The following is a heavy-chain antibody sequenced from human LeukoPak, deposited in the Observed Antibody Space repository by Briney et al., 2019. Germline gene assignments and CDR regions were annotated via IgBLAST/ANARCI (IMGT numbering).Heavy chain of an antibody. CDR1: GFTFSSYA. CDR3: AKDQQWLVRGRGATNWFDR. Sequence: GGSLRLSCAASGFTFSSYAMSWVRQAPGKGLEWVSAISGSGGSTYYADSVKGRFTISRDNSKNTLYLQMNSLRAEDMAVYYCAKDQQWLVRGRGATNWFDRWGQGTLVTVSS. V-gene: IGHV3-23*01. J-gene: IGHJ5*02. D-gene: IGHD6-19*01. CDR2: ISGSGGST.